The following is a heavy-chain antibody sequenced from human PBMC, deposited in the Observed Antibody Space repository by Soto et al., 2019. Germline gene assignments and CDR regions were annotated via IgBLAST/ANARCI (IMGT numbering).Heavy chain of an antibody. CDR2: IIPFLGIS. V-gene: IGHV1-69*02. J-gene: IGHJ6*02. D-gene: IGHD1-26*01. CDR1: GGTFSSYT. CDR3: ARVNDNGSYLQYYGMDV. Sequence: QVQLVQSGAEVKKPGSSVKVSCKASGGTFSSYTISWVRQAPGQGLEWMGRIIPFLGISNYAQKFQGRVTITADKSTSTAYMELSSLRSEDTAVYYCARVNDNGSYLQYYGMDVWGQGTTVTVSS.